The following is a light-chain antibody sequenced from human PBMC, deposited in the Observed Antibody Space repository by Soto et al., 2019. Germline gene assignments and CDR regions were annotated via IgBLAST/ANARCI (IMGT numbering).Light chain of an antibody. CDR2: RNN. V-gene: IGLV1-44*01. Sequence: QSVLTQPPSASGTPGQRVTVSCSGSSSNIGTNTVNWYQQLPGTAPKLLICRNNQRPSGVPDRFSGSKSGTSASLAISGLLSEHEADYYCAAWDDSLNGVVFGGGTKLTVL. J-gene: IGLJ2*01. CDR3: AAWDDSLNGVV. CDR1: SSNIGTNT.